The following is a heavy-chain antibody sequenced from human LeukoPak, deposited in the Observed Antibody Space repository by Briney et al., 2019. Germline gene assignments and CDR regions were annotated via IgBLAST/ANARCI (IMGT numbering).Heavy chain of an antibody. CDR1: GFTFSTYW. J-gene: IGHJ4*02. V-gene: IGHV3-7*01. D-gene: IGHD3-22*01. Sequence: GSLRLSCAASGFTFSTYWMSWVRQAPGKGLEWVANIKEDGSEKYYGDSVKGRFTISRDDAKNSLYLQMNSLRAEDTAVYYCARDSSGYQWGQGTLVTVSS. CDR3: ARDSSGYQ. CDR2: IKEDGSEK.